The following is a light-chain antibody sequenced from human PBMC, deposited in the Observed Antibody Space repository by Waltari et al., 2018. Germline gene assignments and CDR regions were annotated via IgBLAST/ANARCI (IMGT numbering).Light chain of an antibody. Sequence: IQMTQSPSPLSASVGDSVTVTCRASQTIYNSLNWYQHKPGKAPKLLISDTSTLHSGVPSRFSGRGSRTEFTLTISRLQPEDFGTYYCQQSYTLPYTFGQGTKLDI. CDR3: QQSYTLPYT. CDR1: QTIYNS. J-gene: IGKJ2*01. CDR2: DTS. V-gene: IGKV1-39*01.